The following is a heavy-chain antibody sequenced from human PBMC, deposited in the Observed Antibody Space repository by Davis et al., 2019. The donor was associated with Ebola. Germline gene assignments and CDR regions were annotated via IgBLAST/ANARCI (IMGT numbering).Heavy chain of an antibody. CDR2: ITSSGGGT. J-gene: IGHJ6*04. Sequence: GESLKISCAASGFTFSSYTMNWVRQAPGKGLEWVSAITSSGGGTYYADSVKGRFTISRDNSKNTLYLQMNSLRVEDTAVYYCAKGGSGWPSDYSYGMGVWGKGTTVTVSS. CDR3: AKGGSGWPSDYSYGMGV. V-gene: IGHV3-23*01. D-gene: IGHD6-19*01. CDR1: GFTFSSYT.